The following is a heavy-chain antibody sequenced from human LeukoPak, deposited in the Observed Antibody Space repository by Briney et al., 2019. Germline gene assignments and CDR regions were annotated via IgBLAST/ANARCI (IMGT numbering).Heavy chain of an antibody. CDR2: IRYDGSNK. CDR1: GFTFSSYG. J-gene: IGHJ5*02. V-gene: IGHV3-30*02. CDR3: AKSTRKWEPFPFDP. Sequence: GGSLRLSCAASGFTFSSYGMHWVRQAPGKGLEWVAFIRYDGSNKYYADSVKGRFTISRDNSKNTLYLQMNSLRAEDTAVYYCAKSTRKWEPFPFDPWGQGTLVTVSS. D-gene: IGHD1-26*01.